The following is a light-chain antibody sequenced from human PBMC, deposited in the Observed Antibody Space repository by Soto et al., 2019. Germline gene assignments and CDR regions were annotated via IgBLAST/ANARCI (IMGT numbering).Light chain of an antibody. J-gene: IGKJ4*01. V-gene: IGKV1-5*01. CDR3: QQYNSYPLT. Sequence: DIQMTQSPSTLSASVGDRVTITCRASQSLSTWLAWYQQKPGKAPKLLIYDASSLESGVPSRFSGSGSGTEFTLAISSLQPDDFATYYGQQYNSYPLTFGGGTKVEIK. CDR1: QSLSTW. CDR2: DAS.